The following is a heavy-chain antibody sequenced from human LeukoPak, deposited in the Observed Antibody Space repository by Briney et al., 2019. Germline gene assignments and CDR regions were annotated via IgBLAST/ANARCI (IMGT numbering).Heavy chain of an antibody. CDR2: ISYDGGNK. J-gene: IGHJ6*02. D-gene: IGHD4-17*01. CDR1: GFTFSSYG. CDR3: AKDRGYGDAEGYGMDV. Sequence: GGSLRLSCAASGFTFSSYGMHWVRQAPGKGLEWVAVISYDGGNKYYADSVKGRFTISRDNSKNTLYLQMNSLRAEDTAVYYCAKDRGYGDAEGYGMDVWGQGTTVTVSS. V-gene: IGHV3-30*18.